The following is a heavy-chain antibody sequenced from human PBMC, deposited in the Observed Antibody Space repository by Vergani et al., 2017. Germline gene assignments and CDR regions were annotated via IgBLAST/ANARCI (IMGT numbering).Heavy chain of an antibody. Sequence: EVQLVESGGGLVKPGGSLRLSCAASGFTFSSYSMNWVRQAPGKGLEWVSSISSSSSYIYYADSVKGRFTISRDNAKNSLYLQMNSLRAEDTAVYYCARDPMYYYDSSGYYYFDYWGQGTLVTVSS. J-gene: IGHJ4*02. CDR3: ARDPMYYYDSSGYYYFDY. CDR1: GFTFSSYS. V-gene: IGHV3-21*01. D-gene: IGHD3-22*01. CDR2: ISSSSSYI.